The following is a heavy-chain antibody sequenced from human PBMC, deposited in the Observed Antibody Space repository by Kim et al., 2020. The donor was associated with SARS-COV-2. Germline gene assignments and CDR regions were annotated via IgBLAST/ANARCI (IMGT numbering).Heavy chain of an antibody. Sequence: SVKVSCKASGFTFTSSAVQWVRQARGQRLEWIGWIVVGSGNTNYAQKFQERVTITRDMSTSTAYMELSSLRSEDTAVYYCAAPGDYVWGSYRYGYYYYGMDVWGQGTTVTVSS. J-gene: IGHJ6*02. CDR1: GFTFTSSA. CDR2: IVVGSGNT. D-gene: IGHD3-16*02. CDR3: AAPGDYVWGSYRYGYYYYGMDV. V-gene: IGHV1-58*01.